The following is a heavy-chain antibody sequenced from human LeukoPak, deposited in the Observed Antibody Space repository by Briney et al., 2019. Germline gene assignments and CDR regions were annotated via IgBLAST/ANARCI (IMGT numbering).Heavy chain of an antibody. J-gene: IGHJ4*02. V-gene: IGHV3-30*18. D-gene: IGHD6-19*01. CDR2: ISYDGSNK. CDR1: GLTFSSYG. Sequence: GGSLRLSCAASGLTFSSYGMHWVRQAPGKGLEWVAVISYDGSNKYYADSVKGRFTISRDNSKNTLYLQMNSLRAEDTAVYYCAKDARFQYSSGWYEDYWGQGTLVTVSS. CDR3: AKDARFQYSSGWYEDY.